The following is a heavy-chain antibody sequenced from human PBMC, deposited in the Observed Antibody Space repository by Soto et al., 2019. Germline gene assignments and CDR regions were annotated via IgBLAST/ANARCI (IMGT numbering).Heavy chain of an antibody. CDR2: ISAYNGNT. V-gene: IGHV1-18*04. D-gene: IGHD3-22*01. J-gene: IGHJ4*02. Sequence: ASVKVSCKASGYTFTSYGISWVRQAPGQGLEWMGWISAYNGNTNYAQKLQGRVTMTTDTSTSTAYMELRSLRSDDTAVYYCARTQHPYYDDSSGYYHGYWGQGTLVTVPS. CDR3: ARTQHPYYDDSSGYYHGY. CDR1: GYTFTSYG.